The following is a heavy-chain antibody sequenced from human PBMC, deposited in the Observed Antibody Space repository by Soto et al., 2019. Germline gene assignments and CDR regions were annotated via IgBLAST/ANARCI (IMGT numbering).Heavy chain of an antibody. J-gene: IGHJ5*02. CDR2: IYYSGST. Sequence: SETMSLTCTFAGFSISSGYYYWSWIRQPPGKGLEWIGYIYYSGSTYYNPSLKSRVTISVDTSKNQFSLKLSSVTAADTAVYYCARGGFDYDSSGYYTPPWFDPWGQGTLVTVSS. V-gene: IGHV4-30-4*01. CDR1: GFSISSGYYY. D-gene: IGHD3-22*01. CDR3: ARGGFDYDSSGYYTPPWFDP.